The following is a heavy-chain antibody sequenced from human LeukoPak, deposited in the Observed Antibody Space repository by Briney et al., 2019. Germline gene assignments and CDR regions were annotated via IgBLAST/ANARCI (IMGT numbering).Heavy chain of an antibody. CDR1: GGSISSSSYY. Sequence: PSETLSLTCTVSGGSISSSSYYWGWIRQPPGKGLEWIGSIYYSGSTYYNPSLKSRVTISVDTSKNQFSLKLSSVTAADTAVYYCARDRRWELPEVYYYYMDVWGKGTTVTVSS. V-gene: IGHV4-39*07. CDR2: IYYSGST. D-gene: IGHD1-26*01. J-gene: IGHJ6*03. CDR3: ARDRRWELPEVYYYYMDV.